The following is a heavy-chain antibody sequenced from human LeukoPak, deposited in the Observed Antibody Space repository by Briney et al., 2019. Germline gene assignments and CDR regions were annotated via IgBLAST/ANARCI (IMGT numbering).Heavy chain of an antibody. V-gene: IGHV3-23*01. CDR3: AKEGTAVASFDY. Sequence: TGGSLRLSCAASGFTFRTYAMSWVRQGPGKGLEWVSAISGGGGSTFYADSVRGRFTISRDDSKNTLFLQMNSLRAEDTAVYYCAKEGTAVASFDYWGQGILVTVSS. D-gene: IGHD6-19*01. CDR1: GFTFRTYA. J-gene: IGHJ4*02. CDR2: ISGGGGST.